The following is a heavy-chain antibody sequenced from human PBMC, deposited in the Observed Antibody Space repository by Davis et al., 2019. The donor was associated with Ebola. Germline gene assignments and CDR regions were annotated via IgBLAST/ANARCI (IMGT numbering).Heavy chain of an antibody. V-gene: IGHV3-48*03. Sequence: PGGSLRLSCAASGFTFSSYEMNWVRQAPGKGLEWVSYISSSGSTIYYADSVKGRFTISRDHAKNSLYLQMNSLRAEDTAVYYCARDRNYYDSSGYYTFDAFDIWGQGTMVTVSS. J-gene: IGHJ3*02. CDR1: GFTFSSYE. CDR3: ARDRNYYDSSGYYTFDAFDI. D-gene: IGHD3-22*01. CDR2: ISSSGSTI.